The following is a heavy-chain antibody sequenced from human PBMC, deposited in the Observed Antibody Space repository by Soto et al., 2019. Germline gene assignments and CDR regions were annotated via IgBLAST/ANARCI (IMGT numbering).Heavy chain of an antibody. Sequence: QVQLVQSGAEVKKPGASVKDSCKASGYTFTSYAMHWVRQAPGQRLEWMGWINAGNGNTKYSQKFQGRVTITRDTSASTAYMELSSLRSEDTAVYYCARDGDRPGYFDYWGQGTLVTVSS. V-gene: IGHV1-3*01. CDR1: GYTFTSYA. D-gene: IGHD3-22*01. J-gene: IGHJ4*02. CDR2: INAGNGNT. CDR3: ARDGDRPGYFDY.